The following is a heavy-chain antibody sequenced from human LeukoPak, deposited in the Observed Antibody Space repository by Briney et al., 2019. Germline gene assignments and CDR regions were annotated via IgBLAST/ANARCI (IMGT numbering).Heavy chain of an antibody. D-gene: IGHD3-10*01. CDR2: IKEDESQR. J-gene: IGHJ3*01. V-gene: IGHV3-7*03. CDR3: ARGRAVDV. CDR1: GFTFSDHF. Sequence: GGSLRLSCVASGFTFSDHFMTWIRRAPGKGLEWVANIKEDESQRYYLGSVKGRFTISRDNTKSSVYLQMNSLRVEDTALYYCARGRAVDVWGQGTMVTVSS.